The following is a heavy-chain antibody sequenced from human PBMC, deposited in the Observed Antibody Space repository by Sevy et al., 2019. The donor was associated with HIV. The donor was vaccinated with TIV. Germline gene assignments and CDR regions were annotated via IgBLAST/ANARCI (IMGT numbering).Heavy chain of an antibody. V-gene: IGHV3-7*01. Sequence: GGSLRLSCATSGFTISSYSMAWVRQAPGKGLEWVANIKQDGSEKYYVDFLKGRFTISRDNAKNSLYLQMNSLRAEDTAVYYCARLCTGFIYYYYYGMDVWGQGTTVTVSS. D-gene: IGHD2-2*01. CDR1: GFTISSYS. CDR3: ARLCTGFIYYYYYGMDV. J-gene: IGHJ6*02. CDR2: IKQDGSEK.